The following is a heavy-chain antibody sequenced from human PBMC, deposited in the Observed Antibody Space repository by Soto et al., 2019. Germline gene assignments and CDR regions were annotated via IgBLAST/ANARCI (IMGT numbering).Heavy chain of an antibody. V-gene: IGHV3-48*02. J-gene: IGHJ6*02. CDR2: ISGRGTTT. Sequence: QPGGSLRLSCEASGFSFGSYSMNWVRQAPGKGLEWVSFISGRGTTTYYADSVKGRFTVSRDNAKNSLSLEVNGLRDEDTAVYYCARLGYCSSATCKYYFYYYGMDVWGQGTTVTVSS. CDR1: GFSFGSYS. CDR3: ARLGYCSSATCKYYFYYYGMDV. D-gene: IGHD2-2*01.